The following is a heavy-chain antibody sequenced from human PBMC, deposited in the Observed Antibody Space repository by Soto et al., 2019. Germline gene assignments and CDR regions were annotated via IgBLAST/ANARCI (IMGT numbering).Heavy chain of an antibody. CDR2: ITPFNGNT. Sequence: SVKVSCKASGYTFTYRYLHWVRQAPGQALEWMGWITPFNGNTNYAQKFQDRVTITRDRSMSTAYMELSSLRSEDTAMYYCASSKLELGHLGHWGQGTLVTVYS. CDR3: ASSKLELGHLGH. CDR1: GYTFTYRY. V-gene: IGHV1-45*02. D-gene: IGHD1-7*01. J-gene: IGHJ4*02.